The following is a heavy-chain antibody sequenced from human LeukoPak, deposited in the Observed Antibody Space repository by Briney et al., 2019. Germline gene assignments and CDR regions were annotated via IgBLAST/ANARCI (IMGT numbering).Heavy chain of an antibody. V-gene: IGHV3-30*02. CDR2: IRYDGSNK. Sequence: PGGSLRLSCAASGFTFSSYGMHWVRQAPGKGLEWVAFIRYDGSNKDYADSVKGRFTISRDNAKNTLYLQMNSLRAEDTAVYYCARDPYSRSGYLPWGQGTLVTVSS. D-gene: IGHD6-13*01. J-gene: IGHJ5*02. CDR3: ARDPYSRSGYLP. CDR1: GFTFSSYG.